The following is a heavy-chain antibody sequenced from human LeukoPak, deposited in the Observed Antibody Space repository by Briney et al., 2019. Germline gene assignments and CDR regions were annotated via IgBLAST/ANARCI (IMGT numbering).Heavy chain of an antibody. CDR1: GFTFSSYW. D-gene: IGHD5-18*01. CDR3: ARDAVDTANAV. V-gene: IGHV3-74*01. Sequence: GGSLRLSCVASGFTFSSYWMHWVRQAPGKGLVWVSHINSDGSITSYADSVKGRFTISRDNAKNTLYLQMNSLRAEDTAVYYCARDAVDTANAVWGQGTTVTVSS. CDR2: INSDGSIT. J-gene: IGHJ6*02.